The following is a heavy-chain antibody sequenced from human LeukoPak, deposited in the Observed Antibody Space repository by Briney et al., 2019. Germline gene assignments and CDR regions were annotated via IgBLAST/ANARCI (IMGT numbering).Heavy chain of an antibody. CDR2: ISYDGSNK. D-gene: IGHD3-22*01. V-gene: IGHV3-30-3*01. CDR3: ARDFSWLNFDY. J-gene: IGHJ4*02. Sequence: GGSLRLSCATSGFTFSSYAMHWVRQAPGKGLEWVAFISYDGSNKYYADSVKGRFTISRNNSKNTLYLQMNSLRAEDTAVYYCARDFSWLNFDYWGQGTLVTVSS. CDR1: GFTFSSYA.